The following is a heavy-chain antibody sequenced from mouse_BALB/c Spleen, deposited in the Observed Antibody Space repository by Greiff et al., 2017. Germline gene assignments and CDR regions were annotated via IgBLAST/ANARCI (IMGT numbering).Heavy chain of an antibody. Sequence: EVKLMESGGGLVQPEGSLKLSCAASGFTFSSYGMSWVRQTPDKRLELVATINSNGGSTYYPDSVKGRFTISRENAKNTLYLQMSSLKSEDTAMYYCARGRQLGTFAYWGQGTLVTVSA. V-gene: IGHV5-6-3*01. CDR2: INSNGGST. D-gene: IGHD4-1*02. CDR1: GFTFSSYG. CDR3: ARGRQLGTFAY. J-gene: IGHJ3*01.